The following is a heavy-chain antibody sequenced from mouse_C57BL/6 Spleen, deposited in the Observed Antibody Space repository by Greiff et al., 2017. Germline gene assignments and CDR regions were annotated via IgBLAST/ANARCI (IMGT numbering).Heavy chain of an antibody. CDR3: ARAYYYGSSPFFAY. CDR2: ISDGGSYT. J-gene: IGHJ3*01. V-gene: IGHV5-4*03. CDR1: GFTFSSYA. Sequence: EVKLMESGGGLVKPGGSLKLSCAASGFTFSSYAMSWVRQTPEKRLEWVATISDGGSYTYYPDNVKGRFTISRDNAKNNLYLQMSHLKSEDTAMYYCARAYYYGSSPFFAYWGQGTLVTVSA. D-gene: IGHD1-1*01.